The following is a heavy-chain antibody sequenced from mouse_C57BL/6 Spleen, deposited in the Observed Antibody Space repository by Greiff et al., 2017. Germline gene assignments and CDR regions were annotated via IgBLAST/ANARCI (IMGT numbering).Heavy chain of an antibody. CDR3: ARRDDYDGSFDY. V-gene: IGHV1-80*01. CDR1: GYAFSSYW. CDR2: IYPGDGDT. J-gene: IGHJ2*01. Sequence: VKLQESGAELVKPGASVKISCKASGYAFSSYWMNWVKQRPGKGLEWIGQIYPGDGDTNYNGKFKGKATLTADKSSSTAYMQISSLTSEDSAVYFCARRDDYDGSFDYWGQGTTLTVSA. D-gene: IGHD2-4*01.